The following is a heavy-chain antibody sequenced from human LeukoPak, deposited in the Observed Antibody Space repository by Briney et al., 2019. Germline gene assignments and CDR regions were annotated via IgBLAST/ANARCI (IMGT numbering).Heavy chain of an antibody. CDR2: MNPNSGNT. J-gene: IGHJ6*02. Sequence: ASVKVSCKASGYTFTSYDINWVRQAPGQGLEWMGWMNPNSGNTGYAQKFQGRVTMTRNTSISTAYMELSSLRSEDTAVYYCAIPIAVAGYYYYGMDVWGQGTTVTVSS. CDR1: GYTFTSYD. V-gene: IGHV1-8*01. CDR3: AIPIAVAGYYYYGMDV. D-gene: IGHD6-19*01.